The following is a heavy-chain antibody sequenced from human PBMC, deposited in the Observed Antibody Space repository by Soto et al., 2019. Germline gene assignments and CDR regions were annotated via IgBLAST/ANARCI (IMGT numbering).Heavy chain of an antibody. V-gene: IGHV1-69*01. CDR3: ARVGAYCGGDCSKTKSTYYFDY. J-gene: IGHJ4*02. Sequence: QVQLVQSGAEVKKPGSSVKVSCKASGGTFSSYAISWVRQAPGQGLEWMGGIIPIFGTANYAQKFQGRVTITADESTSTAYMELSILRSEDTAVYYCARVGAYCGGDCSKTKSTYYFDYWGQGTLVTVSS. CDR2: IIPIFGTA. CDR1: GGTFSSYA. D-gene: IGHD2-21*02.